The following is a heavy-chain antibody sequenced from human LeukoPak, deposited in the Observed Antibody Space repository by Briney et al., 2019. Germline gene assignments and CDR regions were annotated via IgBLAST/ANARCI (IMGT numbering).Heavy chain of an antibody. J-gene: IGHJ3*02. Sequence: GGSLRLSCAASGFKFSDHYIDWVRQAPGKGLEWVANTNQHGTQNYYVDSVKGRFTISRDNAENSLYLQMSSLRDEDTAVYYCARNVNAFDIWGRGTMVTVSS. CDR2: TNQHGTQN. CDR1: GFKFSDHY. V-gene: IGHV3-7*01. CDR3: ARNVNAFDI.